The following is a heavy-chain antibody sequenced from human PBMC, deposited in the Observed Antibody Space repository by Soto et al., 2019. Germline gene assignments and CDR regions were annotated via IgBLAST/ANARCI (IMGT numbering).Heavy chain of an antibody. CDR3: ASPSNSYTSGMDV. V-gene: IGHV4-31*03. Sequence: QVQLQESGPGLVKPSQTLSLTCNVSGGSISSGGNYWGWIRQHPGKGLEWIGDINNSGSTYYNPSLRSRVTTSLATSKNQFSLKLSSVTAADPAAYSCASPSNSYTSGMDVCGQGTTVTVSS. J-gene: IGHJ6*02. CDR1: GGSISSGGNY. D-gene: IGHD1-26*01. CDR2: INNSGST.